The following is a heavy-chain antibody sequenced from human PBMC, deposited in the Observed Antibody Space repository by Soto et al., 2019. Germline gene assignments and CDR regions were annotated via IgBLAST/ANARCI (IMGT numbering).Heavy chain of an antibody. CDR2: ISDSGGST. Sequence: GGSLRLSCAASGFTLRDFAMNWVRQAPGKGLEWVSTISDSGGSTYYTDSVKGRFIISRDISKSTLYLQMNSLRVEDTAVYYCAKEGQYSGSYFDYWGQGT. V-gene: IGHV3-23*01. CDR3: AKEGQYSGSYFDY. CDR1: GFTLRDFA. D-gene: IGHD1-26*01. J-gene: IGHJ4*02.